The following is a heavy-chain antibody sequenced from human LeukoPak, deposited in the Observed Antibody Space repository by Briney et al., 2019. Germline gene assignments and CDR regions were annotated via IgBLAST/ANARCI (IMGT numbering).Heavy chain of an antibody. V-gene: IGHV4-34*01. D-gene: IGHD3-16*02. J-gene: IGHJ3*02. Sequence: SETLSLTCAVYGGSFSCYYWSWLRQPPGKGLEWIGDINHSGSTNYNPSLKSRVTISVDSSKNQFYLKLSSVTAADTAVYYCARPTYDYVWGSYRFSAFDIWGQGTMVTVSS. CDR1: GGSFSCYY. CDR2: INHSGST. CDR3: ARPTYDYVWGSYRFSAFDI.